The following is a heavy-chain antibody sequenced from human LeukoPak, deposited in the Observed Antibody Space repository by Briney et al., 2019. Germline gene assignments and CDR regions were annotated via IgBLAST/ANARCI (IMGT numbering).Heavy chain of an antibody. CDR1: GYTFTSYG. Sequence: ASVKVSCKASGYTFTSYGISWVRQAPGQGLEWMGWISAYNGNTNYAQKLQGRVTMTTDTSTSTAYMELRSLGSDDTAVYYCAREYYYDSIGAFDIWGQGTMVTVSS. D-gene: IGHD3-22*01. V-gene: IGHV1-18*01. J-gene: IGHJ3*02. CDR3: AREYYYDSIGAFDI. CDR2: ISAYNGNT.